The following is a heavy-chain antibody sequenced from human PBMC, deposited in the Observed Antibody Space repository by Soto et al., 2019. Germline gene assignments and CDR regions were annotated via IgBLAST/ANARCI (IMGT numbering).Heavy chain of an antibody. J-gene: IGHJ6*02. Sequence: QVQLVQSGAEVKKPGASVKVSCKASGYIFVNYGIAWVRQAPGQGLEWMGWISPYTGNTHSATQVQGRLTMTTDTSTSTAYMDLGSLTSNDTAVYYCVMVDNYVTPTPQDVWGQGTTVTVSS. CDR1: GYIFVNYG. CDR3: VMVDNYVTPTPQDV. CDR2: ISPYTGNT. D-gene: IGHD3-16*01. V-gene: IGHV1-18*01.